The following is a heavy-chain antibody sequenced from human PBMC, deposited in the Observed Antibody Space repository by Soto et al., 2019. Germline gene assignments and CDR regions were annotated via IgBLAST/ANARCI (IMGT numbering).Heavy chain of an antibody. CDR3: TIIRLGSGAATEIDY. Sequence: EVQLVESGGGLVQPGGSLKLSCAVSGFTFSASAMHWVRQASGKGLEWVGRIRSKANNYATVYAASVQGRFTISRDDSRNTAYLQMNSLKTEDTAVYYCTIIRLGSGAATEIDYWGPGTLVTVSS. V-gene: IGHV3-73*02. J-gene: IGHJ4*02. CDR1: GFTFSASA. CDR2: IRSKANNYAT. D-gene: IGHD3-16*01.